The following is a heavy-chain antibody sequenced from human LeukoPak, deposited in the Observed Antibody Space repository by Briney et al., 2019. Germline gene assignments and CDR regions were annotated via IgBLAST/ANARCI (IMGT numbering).Heavy chain of an antibody. D-gene: IGHD3-3*01. CDR1: GGSISSSSYY. CDR2: IYYSGST. J-gene: IGHJ4*02. Sequence: SETLSLTCTVSGGSISSSSYYWGWIRQPPGKGLGWIGSIYYSGSTYYNPSLKSRVTISVDTSKNQFSLKLSSVTAADTAVYYCARESHYDFWSGYSDYWGQGTLVTVSS. V-gene: IGHV4-39*07. CDR3: ARESHYDFWSGYSDY.